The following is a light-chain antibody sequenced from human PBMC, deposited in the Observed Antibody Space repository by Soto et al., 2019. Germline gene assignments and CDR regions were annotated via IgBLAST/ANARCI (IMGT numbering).Light chain of an antibody. CDR2: DVT. V-gene: IGLV2-11*01. CDR3: CSYAGSYSYV. CDR1: SSDVGGYNY. J-gene: IGLJ1*01. Sequence: QSVLTQPRSVSGSPGQSVAISCTGTSSDVGGYNYVSWYQQHPGKAPKLMIYDVTKRPSGVPDRFSASKSGNTASLTTSGLQADDEADYYCCSYAGSYSYVFGTGTKVTVL.